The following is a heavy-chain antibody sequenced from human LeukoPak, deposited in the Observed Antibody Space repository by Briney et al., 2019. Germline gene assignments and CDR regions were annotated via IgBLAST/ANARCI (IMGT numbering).Heavy chain of an antibody. CDR1: GFTFSNYN. J-gene: IGHJ4*02. CDR2: IRSSSSYI. CDR3: ARVGPYYYASSGYYYADY. D-gene: IGHD3-22*01. Sequence: GGSLRLSCAASGFTFSNYNMNWVRQAPGKGLEWVSSIRSSSSYIYYADSGKGRFTISRDNAKNSLYLQMNSLRAEDTAVYYCARVGPYYYASSGYYYADYWGQGTLVTVSS. V-gene: IGHV3-21*01.